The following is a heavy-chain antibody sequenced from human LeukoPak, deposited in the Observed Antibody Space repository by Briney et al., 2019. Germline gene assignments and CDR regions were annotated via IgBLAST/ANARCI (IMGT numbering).Heavy chain of an antibody. CDR3: AKGGAADYYYCYYGMDV. D-gene: IGHD6-13*01. Sequence: GGSLRLSCAASGFTFSSYAMSWVRQAPGKGLEWVSAISGSGGSTYYADSVKGRFTISRDNSKNTLYLQMNSLRAEDTAVYYCAKGGAADYYYCYYGMDVWGQGTTVTVSS. CDR1: GFTFSSYA. V-gene: IGHV3-23*01. J-gene: IGHJ6*02. CDR2: ISGSGGST.